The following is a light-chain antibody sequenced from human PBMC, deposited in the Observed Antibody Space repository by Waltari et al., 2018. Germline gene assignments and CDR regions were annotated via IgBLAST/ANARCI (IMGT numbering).Light chain of an antibody. CDR3: QQYNDWPPLT. V-gene: IGKV3-15*01. CDR1: QSVSSF. CDR2: GES. Sequence: EVVMTQSPATLSVSPGERATLSCRASQSVSSFLAWYQQKPGQAPRLLIYGESTRATGIPARFSGSGSGTEFTLTISSLQSEDFAVYYCQQYNDWPPLTFGGGTKVEIK. J-gene: IGKJ4*01.